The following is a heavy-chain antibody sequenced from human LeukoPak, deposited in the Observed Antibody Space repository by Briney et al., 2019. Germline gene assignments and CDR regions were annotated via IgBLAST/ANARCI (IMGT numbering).Heavy chain of an antibody. CDR2: IYYSGST. Sequence: SETLSLTCTVSGGSISSSGYYWGWIRQPPGKGLEWIGSIYYSGSTYYNPSLKSRVTISVDTSKNQFSLKLSSVTAADTAVYYCARVNSGYSYGHEFDYWGQGTLVTVSS. CDR3: ARVNSGYSYGHEFDY. D-gene: IGHD5-18*01. CDR1: GGSISSSGYY. J-gene: IGHJ4*02. V-gene: IGHV4-39*07.